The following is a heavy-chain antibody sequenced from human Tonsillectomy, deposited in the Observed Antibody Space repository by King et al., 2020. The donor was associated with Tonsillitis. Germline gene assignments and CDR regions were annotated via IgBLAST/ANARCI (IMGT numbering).Heavy chain of an antibody. J-gene: IGHJ3*01. D-gene: IGHD5-12*01. CDR1: GFTFSSYA. V-gene: IGHV3-23*04. CDR3: AKDKVATMPRDAFDF. Sequence: VQLVESGGGLVQPGGSLRLSCAASGFTFSSYAMSWVRQAPGKGLECVSSISGSGGSTYSADSVKGRFTISRDNSKNMLYLQMNSLRAEDTAVFYCAKDKVATMPRDAFDFWGQGTMVTVSS. CDR2: ISGSGGST.